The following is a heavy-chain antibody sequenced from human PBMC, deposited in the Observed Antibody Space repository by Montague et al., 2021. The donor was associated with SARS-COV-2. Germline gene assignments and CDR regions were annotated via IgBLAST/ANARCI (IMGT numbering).Heavy chain of an antibody. CDR2: TYYRSKWYN. D-gene: IGHD2-21*02. CDR3: ARAYCGGDCYFYWYFDL. Sequence: CAISGDSVSSHIATWKWNRQSLSRGFEWLGRTYYRSKWYNDYAVSVKGRVIINPDTSNNRISLQLNSVTPEDTAVYYCARAYCGGDCYFYWYFDLWGRGTLVTISS. V-gene: IGHV6-1*01. CDR1: GDSVSSHIAT. J-gene: IGHJ2*01.